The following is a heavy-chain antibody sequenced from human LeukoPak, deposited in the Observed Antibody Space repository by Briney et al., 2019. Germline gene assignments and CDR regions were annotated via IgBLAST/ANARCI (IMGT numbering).Heavy chain of an antibody. V-gene: IGHV3-21*01. CDR1: GFTFSSYS. CDR2: ISSSSSYI. J-gene: IGHJ3*02. Sequence: GGSLRLSCAASGFTFSSYSMNWVRQAPGKGLEWVSSISSSSSYIYYADSVKGRFTISRDNAKNSLYLQMNSLRAEDTAVYYCASCEGYYDFWSGIGYAFDIWGQGTMVTVSS. D-gene: IGHD3-3*01. CDR3: ASCEGYYDFWSGIGYAFDI.